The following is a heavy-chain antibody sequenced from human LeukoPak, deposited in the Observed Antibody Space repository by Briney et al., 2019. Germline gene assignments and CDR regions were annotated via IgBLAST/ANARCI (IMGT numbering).Heavy chain of an antibody. J-gene: IGHJ1*01. CDR1: GFTFSSYA. CDR2: IRYDGSNK. Sequence: PGGSLRLSCAASGFTFSSYAMSWVRQAPGKGLEWVAFIRYDGSNKYYADSVKGRFTISRDNSKNTLYLQMNSLRAEDTAVYYCAKDANYYGSGSFSEYFQHWGQGTLVTVSS. CDR3: AKDANYYGSGSFSEYFQH. D-gene: IGHD3-10*01. V-gene: IGHV3-30*02.